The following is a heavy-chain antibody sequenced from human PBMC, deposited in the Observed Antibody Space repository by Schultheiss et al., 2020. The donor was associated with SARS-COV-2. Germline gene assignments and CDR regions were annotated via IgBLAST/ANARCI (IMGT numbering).Heavy chain of an antibody. Sequence: GESLKISCAASGFTFSSYAMSWVRQAPGKGLEWVSAISGSGGSTYYADSVKGRFTISRDNSKNTLYLQMNSLRAEDTAVYYCAKDVLQLVRGDYWGQGTLVTVSS. D-gene: IGHD6-13*01. CDR1: GFTFSSYA. V-gene: IGHV3-23*01. CDR3: AKDVLQLVRGDY. J-gene: IGHJ4*02. CDR2: ISGSGGST.